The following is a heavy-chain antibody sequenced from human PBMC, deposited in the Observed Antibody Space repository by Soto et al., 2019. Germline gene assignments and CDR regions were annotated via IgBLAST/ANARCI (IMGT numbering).Heavy chain of an antibody. CDR1: GFTFSSYW. CDR3: AREFDPSGSYYYYYYGMDV. D-gene: IGHD1-26*01. CDR2: IKQDGSEK. V-gene: IGHV3-7*01. Sequence: GGSLRLSCAASGFTFSSYWMSWVRQAPGKGLEWVANIKQDGSEKYYADSVKGRFTISRDNAKNSLYLQMNSLRAEDTAVYCCAREFDPSGSYYYYYYGMDVWGQGTTVTVSS. J-gene: IGHJ6*02.